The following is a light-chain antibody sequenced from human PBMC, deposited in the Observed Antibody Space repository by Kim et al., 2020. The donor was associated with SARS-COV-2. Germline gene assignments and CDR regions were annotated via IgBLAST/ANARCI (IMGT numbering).Light chain of an antibody. J-gene: IGLJ2*01. Sequence: PVKPTCTLSSGHSSYAIAWHQQQPEKGPRYLMKLNSDGSHSKGDGIPDRFSGSSSGAERYLTISSLQSEDEADYYCQTWGTGTVVFGGGTQLTVL. CDR2: LNSDGSH. CDR1: SGHSSYA. V-gene: IGLV4-69*01. CDR3: QTWGTGTVV.